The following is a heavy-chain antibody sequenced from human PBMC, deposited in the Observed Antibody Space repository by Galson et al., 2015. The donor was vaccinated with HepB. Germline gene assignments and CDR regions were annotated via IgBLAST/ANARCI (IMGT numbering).Heavy chain of an antibody. J-gene: IGHJ3*01. Sequence: CAISGDSVSSRSAAWSWLRQSPSRGLEWLGRTYYRSRWFNDYAVSVKSRVTINPDTSKNQFSLQLNSVTPEDTAVYYCARDPLGREDAFDVWGQGTTVIVSS. V-gene: IGHV6-1*01. D-gene: IGHD1-26*01. CDR3: ARDPLGREDAFDV. CDR1: GDSVSSRSAA. CDR2: TYYRSRWFN.